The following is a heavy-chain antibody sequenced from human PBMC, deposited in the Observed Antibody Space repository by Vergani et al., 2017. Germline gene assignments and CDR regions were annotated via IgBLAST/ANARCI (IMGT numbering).Heavy chain of an antibody. Sequence: EVQLVESGGGLVKPGGSLRLSCAASGFTFSNAWMSWVRQAPGKGLEWVGRIKSKTDGGTTDYAAPVKGRFTISRDDSKNTLYLQMNSLRAEDTAVYYCAKESVFSSGYNDYWGQGTLVTVSS. CDR2: IKSKTDGGTT. D-gene: IGHD3-22*01. V-gene: IGHV3-15*01. CDR1: GFTFSNAW. CDR3: AKESVFSSGYNDY. J-gene: IGHJ4*02.